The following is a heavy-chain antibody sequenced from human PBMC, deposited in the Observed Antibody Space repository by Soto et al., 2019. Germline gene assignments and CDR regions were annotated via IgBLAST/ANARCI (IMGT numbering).Heavy chain of an antibody. V-gene: IGHV3-23*01. CDR2: VSDSGTPT. CDR1: GFTFSSNA. CDR3: AKNRGSSTSCYLPGLCALDI. D-gene: IGHD2-2*01. Sequence: QTGGSLRLSCAGSGFTFSSNALTWVRQAPGMGLEWVSVVSDSGTPTYYADSVEGRFTISRDNSKNTLYLQMNSLRDEDTAVYYCAKNRGSSTSCYLPGLCALDIWGQGTVVTV. J-gene: IGHJ3*02.